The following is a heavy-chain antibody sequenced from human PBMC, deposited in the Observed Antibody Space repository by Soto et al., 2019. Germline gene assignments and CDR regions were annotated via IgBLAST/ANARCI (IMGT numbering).Heavy chain of an antibody. J-gene: IGHJ4*02. D-gene: IGHD1-7*01. CDR2: IVVGSGNT. CDR1: GSTFTSSA. V-gene: IGHV1-58*01. CDR3: AASPNWNYVDYFDY. Sequence: GASVKAFCKASGSTFTSSAVQCVRQARGQRLEWIGWIVVGSGNTNYAQKFQERVTITRDMSTSTAYMELSSLRSEDTAVYYCAASPNWNYVDYFDYWGPGSLVTVSS.